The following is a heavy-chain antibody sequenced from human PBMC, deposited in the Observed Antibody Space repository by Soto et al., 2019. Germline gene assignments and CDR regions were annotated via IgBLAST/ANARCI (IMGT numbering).Heavy chain of an antibody. CDR1: GYTFTNHG. D-gene: IGHD2-8*01. V-gene: IGHV1-18*04. CDR2: ISGHNGNT. Sequence: ASVKVSCKASGYTFTNHGISWVRQAPGQGLEWLGWISGHNGNTKYAQRLKGRVTMTADTSTSTAYMELRSLRSDDTAVYYCARDLYPLAYYFDFWGQGALVTVSS. CDR3: ARDLYPLAYYFDF. J-gene: IGHJ4*02.